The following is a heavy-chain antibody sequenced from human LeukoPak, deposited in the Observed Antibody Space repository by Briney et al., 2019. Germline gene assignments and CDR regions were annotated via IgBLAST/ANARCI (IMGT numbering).Heavy chain of an antibody. CDR1: GFTFSSYA. V-gene: IGHV3-23*01. D-gene: IGHD3-22*01. Sequence: PGGSLRLSCAASGFTFSSYAMSWVRQAPGKGLEWVSAISGSGGSTYYADSVKGRFTISRDNSKNTLYLQMNSLRAEDTAVYYCAKGLLSYYDSSGYYGPLDYWGQGTLVTVSS. J-gene: IGHJ4*02. CDR2: ISGSGGST. CDR3: AKGLLSYYDSSGYYGPLDY.